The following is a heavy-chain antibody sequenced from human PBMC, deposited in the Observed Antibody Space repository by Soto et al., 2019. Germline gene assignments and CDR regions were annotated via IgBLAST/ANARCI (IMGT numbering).Heavy chain of an antibody. J-gene: IGHJ4*02. D-gene: IGHD1-26*01. Sequence: EVQLVESGGGLVQPGGSLRLSCAASGFTVSNNYMSWVRQATGKGLEWVSLIYNAGSTYYADYVKGRFTISRDNSKNTLYLQMTSLRAENTAVYYCAGNSHKVYWGQGTLVTVSS. CDR3: AGNSHKVY. CDR1: GFTVSNNY. V-gene: IGHV3-66*01. CDR2: IYNAGST.